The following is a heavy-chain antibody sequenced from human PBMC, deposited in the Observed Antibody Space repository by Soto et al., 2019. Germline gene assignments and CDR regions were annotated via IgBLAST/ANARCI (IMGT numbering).Heavy chain of an antibody. Sequence: EVQLVESGGGLVQPGGSLRLSCAASGFTFSSYWMHWVRQAPGKGLVWVSRINSDGSSTSYADSVKGRFTISRDNAKNTLYLQMNSLRAEDTAVYYCAREPTAMVTTAYYYYGMDVWGQGTTVTVSS. V-gene: IGHV3-74*01. J-gene: IGHJ6*02. CDR1: GFTFSSYW. CDR2: INSDGSST. CDR3: AREPTAMVTTAYYYYGMDV. D-gene: IGHD5-18*01.